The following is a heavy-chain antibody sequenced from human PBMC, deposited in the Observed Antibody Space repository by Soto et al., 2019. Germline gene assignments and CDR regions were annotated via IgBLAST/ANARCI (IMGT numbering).Heavy chain of an antibody. D-gene: IGHD6-13*01. V-gene: IGHV4-4*07. Sequence: SETLSLTCSVSGGSISRYHLTWIRQPAGKGLEWIGRIFTSGTKYNPSLESRVTMSVDTSKTQFSLNLSSVTAADTAVYYCARDFGSWHDHWGQGTLVTSPQ. CDR3: ARDFGSWHDH. CDR1: GGSISRYH. CDR2: IFTSGT. J-gene: IGHJ4*02.